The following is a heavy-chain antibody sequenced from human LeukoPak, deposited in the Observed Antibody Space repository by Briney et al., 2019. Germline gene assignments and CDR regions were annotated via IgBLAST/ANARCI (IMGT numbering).Heavy chain of an antibody. CDR3: ATRYCPYSGCNFFPHY. CDR2: IHYSGST. Sequence: SETLSLTCTVSGDSISSSGYFWGWIRQPPGKGLERIGNIHYSGSTYYNPSLKSRVTISVDTSKNQFSLKLTSETAADTAVYYCATRYCPYSGCNFFPHYWGQGTLVTVSS. CDR1: GDSISSSGYF. D-gene: IGHD5-12*01. V-gene: IGHV4-39*01. J-gene: IGHJ4*02.